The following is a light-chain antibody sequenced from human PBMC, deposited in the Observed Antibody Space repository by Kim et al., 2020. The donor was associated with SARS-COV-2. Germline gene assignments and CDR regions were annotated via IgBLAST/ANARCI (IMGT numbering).Light chain of an antibody. V-gene: IGKV3D-20*01. CDR3: QQYGVSPIT. Sequence: FPGERATLSCGASQSVSRTYLAWYQQKPGLAPRLLIYDASNRATGIPDRFSASGSGTDFTLTISRLEPEDFAVYYCQQYGVSPITFGQGTRVEIK. CDR2: DAS. J-gene: IGKJ5*01. CDR1: QSVSRTY.